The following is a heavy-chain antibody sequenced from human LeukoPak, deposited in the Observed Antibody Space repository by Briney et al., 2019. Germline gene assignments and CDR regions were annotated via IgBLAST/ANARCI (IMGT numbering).Heavy chain of an antibody. J-gene: IGHJ4*02. CDR2: IKQDGSEK. CDR1: GFNFSSYW. V-gene: IGHV3-7*01. CDR3: ARGPQGYCSSNSCSFGY. Sequence: PGGSLRLSCAASGFNFSSYWMSWVRQAPGKGLEWVANIKQDGSEKYYVDSVKGRFTISRDNAKNSLYLQMNSLRAEDTAVYYCARGPQGYCSSNSCSFGYWGQGTLVTVSS. D-gene: IGHD2-2*01.